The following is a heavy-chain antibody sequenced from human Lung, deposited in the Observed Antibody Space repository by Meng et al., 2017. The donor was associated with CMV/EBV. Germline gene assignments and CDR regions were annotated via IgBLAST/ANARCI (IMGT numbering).Heavy chain of an antibody. V-gene: IGHV3-23*01. D-gene: IGHD5-12*01. Sequence: GESLKISCAASGFTFSSYAMSWVRQAPGKGLEWVSAISGSGGSTYYADSVKGRFTISRDNSKNTLYLQMNSLRAEDTAVYYCAKGISSYVHPNWFDPWGQGTLVTVSS. CDR3: AKGISSYVHPNWFDP. CDR2: ISGSGGST. J-gene: IGHJ5*02. CDR1: GFTFSSYA.